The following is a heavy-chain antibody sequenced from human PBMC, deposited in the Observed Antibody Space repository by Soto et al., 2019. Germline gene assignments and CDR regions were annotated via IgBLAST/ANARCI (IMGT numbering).Heavy chain of an antibody. CDR2: ISYTGNS. V-gene: IGHV4-31*03. CDR1: GVSINSATNF. CDR3: ARQSSTSLASRYFDS. Sequence: SETLSLTCTVSGVSINSATNFWNWIRQHPGKGPEWIGYISYTGNSYYNPSLKSRISISVDTSKNQFSLNLSSVTVADTAVYYCARQSSTSLASRYFDSWGQGTLVTVSS. J-gene: IGHJ4*02. D-gene: IGHD3-3*01.